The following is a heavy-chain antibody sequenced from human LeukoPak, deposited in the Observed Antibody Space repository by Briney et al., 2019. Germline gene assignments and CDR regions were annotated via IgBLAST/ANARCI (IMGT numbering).Heavy chain of an antibody. D-gene: IGHD1-26*01. J-gene: IGHJ4*02. Sequence: ASVKVSCKASGYTFTGYYMHWVRQAPGQGVEWMGWINPNSGGTNYAQKFQGRVTITRDTSISTAYMELSRLRSDDTAVYYCARAKVGATAGFDYWGQGTLVTVSS. CDR1: GYTFTGYY. V-gene: IGHV1-2*02. CDR3: ARAKVGATAGFDY. CDR2: INPNSGGT.